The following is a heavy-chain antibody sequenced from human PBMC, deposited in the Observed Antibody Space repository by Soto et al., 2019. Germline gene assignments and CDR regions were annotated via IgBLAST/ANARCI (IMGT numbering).Heavy chain of an antibody. CDR1: GFTFSSYA. CDR2: ISYDGSNK. Sequence: PGGSLRLSCAASGFTFSSYAMHWVRQAPGKGLEWVAVISYDGSNKYYADSVKGRFTISRDNSKNTLYLQMNSLRAEDTAVYYCARGAMAVVMYYYDSSGYYSFPSSLDYCGQGTLVTVSS. J-gene: IGHJ4*02. CDR3: ARGAMAVVMYYYDSSGYYSFPSSLDY. V-gene: IGHV3-30-3*01. D-gene: IGHD3-22*01.